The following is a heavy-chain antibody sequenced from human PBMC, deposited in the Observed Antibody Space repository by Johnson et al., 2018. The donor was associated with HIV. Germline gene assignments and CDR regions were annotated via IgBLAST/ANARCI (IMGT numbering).Heavy chain of an antibody. V-gene: IGHV3-20*04. J-gene: IGHJ3*02. CDR2: IAWSGGRT. CDR1: GFTFDDYG. CDR3: ARRGITIVADAFDI. Sequence: VQLVESGGGVARPGGSLRLSCAASGFTFDDYGMSWVRQAPGKGLEWVSGIAWSGGRTGYADSVKGRFTISRDNAKKLLYLQMYSLRAEDTAFYYCARRGITIVADAFDIWGQGTMVTVSS. D-gene: IGHD3-10*01.